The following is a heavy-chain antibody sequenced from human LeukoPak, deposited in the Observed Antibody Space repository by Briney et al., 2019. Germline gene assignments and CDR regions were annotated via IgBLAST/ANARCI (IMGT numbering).Heavy chain of an antibody. V-gene: IGHV3-23*01. J-gene: IGHJ6*02. CDR1: GFTFSSYA. Sequence: GGSLRLSCAASGFTFSSYAMSWVRQAPGKGLEWVSAISGSGGSTYYADSVKGRFTISRDNSKNTLYLQMNSLRAEDTAVYYCARDAQTTIQLWFSYYYYGMDVWGQGTTVTVSS. CDR2: ISGSGGST. CDR3: ARDAQTTIQLWFSYYYYGMDV. D-gene: IGHD5-18*01.